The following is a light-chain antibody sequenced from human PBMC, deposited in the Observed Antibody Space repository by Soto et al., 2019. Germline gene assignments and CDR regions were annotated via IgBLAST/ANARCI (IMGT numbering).Light chain of an antibody. CDR3: QQRSDWPPLT. J-gene: IGKJ4*01. Sequence: ETVLTQSPATLSLSPGERATLSCRASQSVIRFLAWYQQKPGQAPKLLIYDTSNRAAGIPARFSGSGSGTDFTLTITSLEPEDFAVYFCQQRSDWPPLTFGGGTKVEMK. CDR2: DTS. CDR1: QSVIRF. V-gene: IGKV3-11*01.